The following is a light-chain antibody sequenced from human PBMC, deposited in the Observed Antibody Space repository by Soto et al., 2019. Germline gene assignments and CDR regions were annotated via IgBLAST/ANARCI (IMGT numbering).Light chain of an antibody. CDR2: SVS. CDR3: CSYAGSYTYV. Sequence: LTQPRSVSGSPGQSVTISCTGTSSDVGGHNYVSWYQQYPGKAPKLLLSSVSKRPSGVPDRFSGSKSGNTASLTISGLQAEDEADYYCCSYAGSYTYVFGTGTKV. J-gene: IGLJ1*01. CDR1: SSDVGGHNY. V-gene: IGLV2-11*01.